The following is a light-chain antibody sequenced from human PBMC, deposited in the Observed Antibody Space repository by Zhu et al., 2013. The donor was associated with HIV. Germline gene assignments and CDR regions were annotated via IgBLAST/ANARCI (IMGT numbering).Light chain of an antibody. Sequence: EIVLTQSPVTLSLSPGERATLSCRASQSVGNSLAWYQQRPGQAPRLLIYDASNRATGIPARFSGSGSGTHFTLTINRLEPEDFAVYYCQQYDSSPYAFGQGTRLEIK. V-gene: IGKV3-20*01. CDR3: QQYDSSPYA. J-gene: IGKJ2*01. CDR2: DAS. CDR1: QSVGNS.